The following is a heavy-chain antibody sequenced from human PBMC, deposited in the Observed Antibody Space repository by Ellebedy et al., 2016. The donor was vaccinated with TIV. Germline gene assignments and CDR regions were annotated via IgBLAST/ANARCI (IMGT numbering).Heavy chain of an antibody. CDR2: ISSSGSTI. CDR1: GFTFSDYY. D-gene: IGHD1-26*01. Sequence: GESLKISCAASGFTFSDYYMSWIRQAPGKGLEWVSYISSSGSTIYYADSVKGQFTISRDNAKNSLYLQMNSLRAEDTAVYYCARDRGGSYSPVDYWGQGTLVTVSS. J-gene: IGHJ4*02. V-gene: IGHV3-11*01. CDR3: ARDRGGSYSPVDY.